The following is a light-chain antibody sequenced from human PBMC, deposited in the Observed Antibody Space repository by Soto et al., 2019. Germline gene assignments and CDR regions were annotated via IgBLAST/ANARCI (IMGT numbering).Light chain of an antibody. CDR2: EVS. CDR3: SSYTSSCYV. CDR1: SSDVGGYNY. V-gene: IGLV2-14*01. Sequence: QPVLTQPASVSGSPGQSITISCTGTSSDVGGYNYVSWYQQHPGKAPKPMIYEVSNRPSGVSNRFSGSKSGNTASLTISGLQAEDEADYYCSSYTSSCYVFGTGTKLTVL. J-gene: IGLJ1*01.